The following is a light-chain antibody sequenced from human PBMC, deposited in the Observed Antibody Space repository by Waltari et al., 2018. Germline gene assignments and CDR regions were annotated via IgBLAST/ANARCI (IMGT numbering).Light chain of an antibody. CDR3: HQRSNWLRT. CDR1: QSVSSY. J-gene: IGKJ1*01. CDR2: DAS. Sequence: EIVLTQSPATLSLSPGERATLSCRASQSVSSYLAWYQQKPGQAPRLLIYDASTRATGIPARFSGSGSGTDVTLTISSLEPEDFAVYYCHQRSNWLRTFGQGTKVEIK. V-gene: IGKV3-11*01.